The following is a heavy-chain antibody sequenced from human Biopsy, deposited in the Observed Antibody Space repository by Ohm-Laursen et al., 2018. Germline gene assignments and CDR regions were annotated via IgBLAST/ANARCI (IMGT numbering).Heavy chain of an antibody. J-gene: IGHJ4*02. V-gene: IGHV4-59*08. D-gene: IGHD2-21*02. Sequence: SDTLSLTCAVSGDSINSSYWSWIRQAPGKGLEWIGLISNSGNTNYNPSLKSRVTISADTSKNQFSLKLGSVTVADTAVFYCARRGSGDRSFDYWGQGALVTVSS. CDR2: ISNSGNT. CDR3: ARRGSGDRSFDY. CDR1: GDSINSSY.